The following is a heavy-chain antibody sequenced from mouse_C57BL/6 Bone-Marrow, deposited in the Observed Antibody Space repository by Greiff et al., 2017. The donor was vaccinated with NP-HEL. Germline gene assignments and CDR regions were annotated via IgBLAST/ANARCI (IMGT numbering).Heavy chain of an antibody. CDR3: ARDGLRGFAY. D-gene: IGHD1-1*01. Sequence: VQLQQPGAELVRPGTSVKMSCKASGYTFTNYWIGWAKQRPGHGLEWIGVIYPGGGYTNYNEKFKGKATLTADKSSSTAYMQFSSLTSEDSAIYDCARDGLRGFAYWGQGTLVTVSA. J-gene: IGHJ3*01. CDR2: IYPGGGYT. CDR1: GYTFTNYW. V-gene: IGHV1-63*01.